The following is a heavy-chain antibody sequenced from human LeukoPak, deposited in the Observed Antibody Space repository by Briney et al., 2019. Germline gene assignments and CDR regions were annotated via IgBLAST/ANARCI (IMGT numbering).Heavy chain of an antibody. J-gene: IGHJ4*02. Sequence: GASVKVSCKASGGTFSSYAISWVRQAPGQGLEWMGGIIPIFGTANYAQKFQGRVTITTDESTSTAYMELSSLRSEDTAVYYCAATPAYCSGGSCYSEFDYWGQGTLVTVSS. V-gene: IGHV1-69*05. CDR2: IIPIFGTA. D-gene: IGHD2-15*01. CDR3: AATPAYCSGGSCYSEFDY. CDR1: GGTFSSYA.